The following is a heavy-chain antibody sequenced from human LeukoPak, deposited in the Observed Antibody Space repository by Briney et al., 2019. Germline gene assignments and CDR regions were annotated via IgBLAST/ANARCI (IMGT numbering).Heavy chain of an antibody. CDR3: ARDAQRGFDYSNSLRY. J-gene: IGHJ4*01. D-gene: IGHD4-11*01. V-gene: IGHV3-33*01. Sequence: GGSLRLSCATSGFTFNHHGMHWVRQAPGKGLEWVAVIWSDGSNRFYAGPVKGRFTISRDSSRNTVFLQMNSLRVEDTAMYYCARDAQRGFDYSNSLRYWGHGTLVTVSS. CDR1: GFTFNHHG. CDR2: IWSDGSNR.